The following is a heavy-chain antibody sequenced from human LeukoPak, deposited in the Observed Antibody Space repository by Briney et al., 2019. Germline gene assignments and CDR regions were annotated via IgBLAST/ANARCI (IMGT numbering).Heavy chain of an antibody. D-gene: IGHD3-22*01. CDR2: IYHSGST. J-gene: IGHJ4*02. Sequence: SETLSLTCAVSGGSIRSNWWSWVRQSPGKGLEWIGEIYHSGSTNYNPSLKSRVTISVDQSKSQFSLKLSSVTAADTAVYYCVGNGYYSVDYWGQGTLVTVSS. CDR1: GGSIRSNW. V-gene: IGHV4-4*02. CDR3: VGNGYYSVDY.